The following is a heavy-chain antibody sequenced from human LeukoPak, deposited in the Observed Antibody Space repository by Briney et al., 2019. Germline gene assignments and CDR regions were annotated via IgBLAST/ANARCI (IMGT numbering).Heavy chain of an antibody. Sequence: TSETLSLTCTVSGGSISSYYWSWIRQPPGKGLEWIGYIYYSGSTNYNPSLKSRVTISVDTSKNQFSLKLSSVTAADTAVYYCARAEGAASGDFDYWGQGTLVTVSS. CDR1: GGSISSYY. D-gene: IGHD1-26*01. V-gene: IGHV4-59*08. J-gene: IGHJ4*02. CDR3: ARAEGAASGDFDY. CDR2: IYYSGST.